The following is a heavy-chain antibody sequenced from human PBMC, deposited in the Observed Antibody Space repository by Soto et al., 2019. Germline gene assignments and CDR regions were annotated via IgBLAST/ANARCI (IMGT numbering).Heavy chain of an antibody. CDR1: GFTFRWFG. Sequence: PGGSLSLSCAGSGFTFRWFGMNWVRQAPGKGLEWVARISNDGSNEYYVDSVKGRFTISRDNSKNTLYLQMDSLRAEDTAVYFCARLVSLLQPIDSWGQGTPVTVSS. CDR3: ARLVSLLQPIDS. CDR2: ISNDGSNE. D-gene: IGHD4-4*01. J-gene: IGHJ5*01. V-gene: IGHV3-30*03.